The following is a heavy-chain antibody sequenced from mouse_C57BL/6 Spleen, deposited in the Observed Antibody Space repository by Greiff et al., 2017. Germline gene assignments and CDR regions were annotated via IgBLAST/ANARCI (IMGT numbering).Heavy chain of an antibody. V-gene: IGHV1-15*01. CDR3: TRHYYGSPWYFEG. CDR1: GYTFTDYE. J-gene: IGHJ1*03. D-gene: IGHD1-1*01. CDR2: IDPETGGT. Sequence: QVQLQQSGAELVRPGASVTLSCKASGYTFTDYEMHWVKQTPVHGLEWIGAIDPETGGTAYNQKFKGKAILTADKSSSTAYMELRSLTSEDSAVYYGTRHYYGSPWYFEGWGTGTTVTVSS.